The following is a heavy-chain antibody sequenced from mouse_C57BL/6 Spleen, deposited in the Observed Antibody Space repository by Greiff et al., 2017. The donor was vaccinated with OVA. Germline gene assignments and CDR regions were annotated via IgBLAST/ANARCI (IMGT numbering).Heavy chain of an antibody. V-gene: IGHV2-3*01. CDR2: IWGDGST. CDR3: AKLGGYPYALAC. CDR1: GFSLTSYG. D-gene: IGHD2-2*01. Sequence: VKLMESGPGLVAPSQSLSITCTVSGFSLTSYGVSWVRQPPGKGLEWLGVIWGDGSTNYHSALISRRSISKDNTKSQGVFKLNSLQTDDTATYYCAKLGGYPYALACWGPGTSVTVSS. J-gene: IGHJ4*01.